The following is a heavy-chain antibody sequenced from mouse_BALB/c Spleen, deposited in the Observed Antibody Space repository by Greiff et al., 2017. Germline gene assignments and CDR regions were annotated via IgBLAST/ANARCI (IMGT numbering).Heavy chain of an antibody. CDR2: IYPGNSDT. J-gene: IGHJ3*01. Sequence: EVQRVESGTVLARPGASVKMSCKASGYSFTSYWMHWVKQRPGQGLEWIGAIYPGNSDTSYNQKFKGKAKLTAVTSASTAYMELSSLTNEDSAVYYCTRSFDGYSAWFAYWGQGTLVTVSA. V-gene: IGHV1-5*01. CDR3: TRSFDGYSAWFAY. D-gene: IGHD2-3*01. CDR1: GYSFTSYW.